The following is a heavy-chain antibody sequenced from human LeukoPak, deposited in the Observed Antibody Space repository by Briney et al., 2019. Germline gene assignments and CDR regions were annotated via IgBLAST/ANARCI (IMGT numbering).Heavy chain of an antibody. V-gene: IGHV4-61*01. CDR2: IYYSGST. J-gene: IGHJ3*02. CDR1: GGSISSSSYY. D-gene: IGHD3-3*01. Sequence: PSETLSLTCTVSGGSISSSSYYWGWIRQPPGKGLEWIGYIYYSGSTNYNPSLKSRVTISVDTSKNQFSLKLSSVTAADTAVYYCAREGVNQGLAIFGVVTSIHAFDIWGQGTMVTVSS. CDR3: AREGVNQGLAIFGVVTSIHAFDI.